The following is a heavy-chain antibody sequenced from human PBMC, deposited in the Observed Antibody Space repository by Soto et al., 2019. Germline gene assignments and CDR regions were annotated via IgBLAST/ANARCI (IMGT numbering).Heavy chain of an antibody. D-gene: IGHD1-7*01. J-gene: IGHJ6*03. CDR3: ATGKLGKEYYYYYYMDV. V-gene: IGHV1-24*01. Sequence: ASVKVSCKVSGYTLTELSMHWVRQAPGKGLEWMGGFDPEDGETIYAQKFQGRVTMTEDTSTDTAYMELSSLRSEDTAVYYCATGKLGKEYYYYYYMDVWGKGTTVTVSS. CDR2: FDPEDGET. CDR1: GYTLTELS.